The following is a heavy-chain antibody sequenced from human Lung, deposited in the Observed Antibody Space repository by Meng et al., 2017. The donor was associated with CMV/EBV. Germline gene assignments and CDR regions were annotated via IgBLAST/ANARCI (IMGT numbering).Heavy chain of an antibody. D-gene: IGHD3-22*01. V-gene: IGHV3-74*01. CDR1: GFTFSSYW. CDR3: ARSYYYDSSGYYYPVDY. Sequence: GESXKISCAASGFTFSSYWMHWVRQAPGKGLVWVSRINSDGSSTSYADSVKGRFTISRDNAKNTLYLQMNSLRAEDTAVYYCARSYYYDSSGYYYPVDYWXHGTLVTVSS. CDR2: INSDGSST. J-gene: IGHJ4*01.